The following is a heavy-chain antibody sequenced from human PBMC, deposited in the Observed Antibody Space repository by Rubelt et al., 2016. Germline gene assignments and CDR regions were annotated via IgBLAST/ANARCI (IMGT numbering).Heavy chain of an antibody. V-gene: IGHV3-49*03. D-gene: IGHD1-26*01. Sequence: GGGLVQPGRSLRLSCKGSGFTFGNYAMSWFRQAPGKGLEWVGFVRSKPYGGTTEYAASVKGRFTISRDDSKSIACLQMNSLKADDTAVYYGTRAHRPVGDAFDIWGQGTMVTVSS. CDR1: GFTFGNYA. CDR3: TRAHRPVGDAFDI. J-gene: IGHJ3*02. CDR2: VRSKPYGGTT.